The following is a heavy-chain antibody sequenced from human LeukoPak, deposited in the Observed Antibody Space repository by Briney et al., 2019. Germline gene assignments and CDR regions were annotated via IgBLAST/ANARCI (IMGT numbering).Heavy chain of an antibody. CDR3: ARDLEGVLRFLEWHKSWWFDP. CDR2: IYTSGST. J-gene: IGHJ5*02. D-gene: IGHD3-3*01. CDR1: GGSISSYY. V-gene: IGHV4-4*07. Sequence: SETLSLTCTVSGGSISSYYWSWIRQPAGKGLEWIGRIYTSGSTNYNPSLKSRVTMSVDTPKNQFSLKLRSVTAADTAVYYCARDLEGVLRFLEWHKSWWFDPWGPGTLVTVSS.